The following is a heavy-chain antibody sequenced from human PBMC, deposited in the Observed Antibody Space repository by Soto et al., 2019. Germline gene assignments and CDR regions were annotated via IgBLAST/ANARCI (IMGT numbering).Heavy chain of an antibody. D-gene: IGHD3-16*01. V-gene: IGHV2-5*02. Sequence: QITLKESGPPLVKPTQALTLTCSFSGFSLSTNGVGVGWIRQPPGKALEWLALSYWDDDKRYSPSLKRRLTITKDTSKNQVVLIMTNMDTVDTATYYCAHRESGGDEIFDYWGQGTLVTVSS. CDR2: SYWDDDK. CDR3: AHRESGGDEIFDY. CDR1: GFSLSTNGVG. J-gene: IGHJ4*02.